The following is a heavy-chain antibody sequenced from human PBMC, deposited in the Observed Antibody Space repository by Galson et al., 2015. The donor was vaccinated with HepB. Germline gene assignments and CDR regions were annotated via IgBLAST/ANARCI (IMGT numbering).Heavy chain of an antibody. CDR1: GCTFSSYA. CDR2: IIAIFGTA. V-gene: IGHV1-69*13. CDR3: ARVGRGYYGMDV. Sequence: SVKVSCKASGCTFSSYAISWVRQAPGQGLEWMGGIIAIFGTANYAQKFQGRVTITADESTSTAYMELSSLRSEDTAVYYCARVGRGYYGMDVWGQGTTVTVSS. J-gene: IGHJ6*02. D-gene: IGHD2-15*01.